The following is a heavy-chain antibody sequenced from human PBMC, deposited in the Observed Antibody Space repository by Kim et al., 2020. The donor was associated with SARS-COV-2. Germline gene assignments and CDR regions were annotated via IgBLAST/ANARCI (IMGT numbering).Heavy chain of an antibody. CDR3: ARENYDILTGYYRNWFDP. D-gene: IGHD3-9*01. CDR2: INTNTGNP. CDR1: GYTFTSYA. J-gene: IGHJ5*02. Sequence: ASVKVSCKASGYTFTSYAMNWVRQAPGQGLEWMGWINTNTGNPTYAQGFTGRFVFSLDTSVSTAYLQISSLKAEDTAVYYCARENYDILTGYYRNWFDPWGQGTLVTVSS. V-gene: IGHV7-4-1*02.